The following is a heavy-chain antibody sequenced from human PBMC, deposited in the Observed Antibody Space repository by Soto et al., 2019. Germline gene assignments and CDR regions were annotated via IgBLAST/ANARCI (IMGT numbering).Heavy chain of an antibody. CDR1: GYTLTSYG. Sequence: ASVKVSCKASGYTLTSYGISWVRQAPGQGLEWMGWISAYNGNTNYAQKLQGRVTMTTDTSTSTAYMELRSLRSDDTAVYYCARNRISVGGVIVFDYWGQGTLVTVSS. CDR2: ISAYNGNT. D-gene: IGHD3-16*02. J-gene: IGHJ4*02. V-gene: IGHV1-18*01. CDR3: ARNRISVGGVIVFDY.